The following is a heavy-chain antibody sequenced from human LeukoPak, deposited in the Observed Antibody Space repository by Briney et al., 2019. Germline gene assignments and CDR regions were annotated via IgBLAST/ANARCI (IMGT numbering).Heavy chain of an antibody. CDR2: ISGSGGST. D-gene: IGHD6-19*01. V-gene: IGHV3-23*01. CDR1: GFTFSSYA. CDR3: AEDGYRGIAVALIYFDY. J-gene: IGHJ4*02. Sequence: PGGSLRLSCAASGFTFSSYAMSWVRQAPGKGLEWVSAISGSGGSTYYADSVKGRFTISRDNSKNTLYLQMNSLRAEDTAVYYCAEDGYRGIAVALIYFDYWGQGTLVTVSS.